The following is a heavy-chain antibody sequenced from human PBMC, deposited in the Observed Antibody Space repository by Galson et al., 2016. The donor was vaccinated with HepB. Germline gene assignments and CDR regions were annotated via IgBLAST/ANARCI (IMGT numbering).Heavy chain of an antibody. Sequence: CAISGDSVPSNSAAWNWIRRSPSRGLEWLGRTYYRSKWYNDYAVSVKSRININPDTSKNQFSLQLNSVLPEDTAMYYCASGTWDSGLKWWGQGTPVTVSS. J-gene: IGHJ4*02. D-gene: IGHD1-26*01. CDR1: GDSVPSNSAA. CDR3: ASGTWDSGLKW. V-gene: IGHV6-1*01. CDR2: TYYRSKWYN.